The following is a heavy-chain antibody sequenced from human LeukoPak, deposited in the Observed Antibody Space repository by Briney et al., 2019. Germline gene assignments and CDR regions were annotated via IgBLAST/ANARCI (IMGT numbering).Heavy chain of an antibody. CDR2: IYSGGST. J-gene: IGHJ6*04. D-gene: IGHD1-26*01. Sequence: GGSLRLSCAASGFTVSSNYMSRVRQAPGKGLEWVSAIYSGGSTYYADSVKGRFTIPRDNSKNTLYLQMNSLRAEDTAVYYCASAPTTDYYYGMDVWGKGTTVAVSS. CDR1: GFTVSSNY. CDR3: ASAPTTDYYYGMDV. V-gene: IGHV3-53*01.